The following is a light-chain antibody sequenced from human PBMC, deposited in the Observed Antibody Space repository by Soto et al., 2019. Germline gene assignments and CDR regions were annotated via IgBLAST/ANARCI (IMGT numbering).Light chain of an antibody. V-gene: IGKV1-39*01. CDR3: QQSYITPYT. J-gene: IGKJ2*01. CDR2: AAS. Sequence: DIQMTQSPSSLSASVGDTVTITCRASQSISVHLNWYQQKPGKVPKLLIYAASNLHSGVPSRFSGSGSETDFAFTISSLQPEDFATYYCQQSYITPYTFGQGTRLEIK. CDR1: QSISVH.